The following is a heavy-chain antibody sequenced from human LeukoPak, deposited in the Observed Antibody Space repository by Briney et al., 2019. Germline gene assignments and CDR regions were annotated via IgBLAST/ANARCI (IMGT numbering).Heavy chain of an antibody. V-gene: IGHV3-7*01. Sequence: GGSLRLSCATSGFTFSSYWMTWVRQAPGKGLEWVANINDDGSEKNYVESVKGRFTISRDNAERSLYLQMNSLRAEDTAVYYCARDCYDSRGYYDDAFDIWGQGTMVTVSS. D-gene: IGHD3-22*01. CDR1: GFTFSSYW. CDR2: INDDGSEK. J-gene: IGHJ3*02. CDR3: ARDCYDSRGYYDDAFDI.